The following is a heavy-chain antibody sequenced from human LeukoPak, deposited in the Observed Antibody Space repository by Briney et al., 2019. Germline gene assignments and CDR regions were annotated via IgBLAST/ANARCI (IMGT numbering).Heavy chain of an antibody. CDR2: INYSGST. V-gene: IGHV4-39*01. D-gene: IGHD2-2*01. Sequence: SETLSLTCSVSDDSISSTSYFWGWIRQPPGKGLEWIGSINYSGSTYYNPSLKSRVTISVDTSKSQFSLKLSSVTAADTAVYYCARHLHCSSTSCYWYFDLWGRGTLVTVSS. CDR1: DDSISSTSYF. CDR3: ARHLHCSSTSCYWYFDL. J-gene: IGHJ2*01.